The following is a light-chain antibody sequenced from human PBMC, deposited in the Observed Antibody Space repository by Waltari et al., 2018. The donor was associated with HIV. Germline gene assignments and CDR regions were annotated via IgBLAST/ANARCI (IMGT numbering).Light chain of an antibody. Sequence: QSVLTQPPSASATPGQRVTISCSGSSSNIGSNAVNWYQQLPGTAPRLLIYRDDQRPSGVPDRFSGSKSGTSASLAISGLQSEDEADYYCSAWDSSLSAWVFGGGTKLTVL. CDR2: RDD. CDR3: SAWDSSLSAWV. V-gene: IGLV1-44*01. J-gene: IGLJ3*02. CDR1: SSNIGSNA.